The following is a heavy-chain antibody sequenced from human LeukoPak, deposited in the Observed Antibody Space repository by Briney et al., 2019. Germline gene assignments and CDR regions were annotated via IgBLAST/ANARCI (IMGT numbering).Heavy chain of an antibody. CDR1: GFTFSDYY. Sequence: GGSLRLSCAASGFTFSDYYMSWIRQAPGKGLEWVSYISSSSSYTNYADSVKGRFTISRDNAKNSLYLQMNSLRAEDTAVYYCARTPEVVGWFDPWGQGTLVTVSS. V-gene: IGHV3-11*06. CDR2: ISSSSSYT. CDR3: ARTPEVVGWFDP. J-gene: IGHJ5*02.